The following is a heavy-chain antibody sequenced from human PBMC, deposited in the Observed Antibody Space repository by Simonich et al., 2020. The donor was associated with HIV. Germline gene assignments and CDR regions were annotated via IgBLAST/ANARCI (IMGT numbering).Heavy chain of an antibody. CDR1: GFTFSSYW. D-gene: IGHD3-16*01. V-gene: IGHV3-7*01. CDR2: IKQDGGDK. J-gene: IGHJ4*02. CDR3: ARARAALDMIFDY. Sequence: EVQLVESGGGLVQPGGSLRLSCAASGFTFSSYWMSWVRQASGKGLGGGANIKQDGGDKRDVDSVKGRFTISRDNAQSSLYLQMNSLRAEDTAVYYCARARAALDMIFDYWGQGTLVTVSS.